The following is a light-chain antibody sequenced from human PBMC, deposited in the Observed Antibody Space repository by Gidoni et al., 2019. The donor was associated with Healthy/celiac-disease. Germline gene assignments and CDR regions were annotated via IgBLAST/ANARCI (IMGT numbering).Light chain of an antibody. CDR2: GAS. V-gene: IGKV3-20*01. J-gene: IGKJ4*01. Sequence: EIVLTQSPGTLSSSPGERATLSCRASQSVSSSYLAWYQQKPGQAPRRLIYGASSRATGIPDRFSGSGSGTDFTLTISRLEPEDFAVYYCQQYGSSPLTFGGXTKVEIK. CDR3: QQYGSSPLT. CDR1: QSVSSSY.